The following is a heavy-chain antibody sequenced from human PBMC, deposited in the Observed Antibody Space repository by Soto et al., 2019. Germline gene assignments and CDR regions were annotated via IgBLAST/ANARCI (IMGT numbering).Heavy chain of an antibody. CDR2: ISAYNGNT. D-gene: IGHD1-26*01. CDR1: GYTFTSYG. J-gene: IGHJ6*02. V-gene: IGHV1-18*01. Sequence: QVQLVQSGAEVKKPGASVKVSCKASGYTFTSYGISWVRQAPGQGLEWMGWISAYNGNTNYAQKLQGRVTMTTDTSTSTAYVELRSLRSDDTAVYYCARDFGSSIVGASAGMEIWGQGTTVTVSS. CDR3: ARDFGSSIVGASAGMEI.